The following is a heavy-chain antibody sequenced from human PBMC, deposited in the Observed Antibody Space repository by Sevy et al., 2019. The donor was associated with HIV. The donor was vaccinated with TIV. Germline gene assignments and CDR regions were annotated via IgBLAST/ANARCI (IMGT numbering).Heavy chain of an antibody. CDR1: GDSVSSNSAA. CDR3: ARAGPAGDAFDI. Sequence: QSQTLSLTCAISGDSVSSNSAAWNWIRQSPSRGLEWLGRTYYRSKWYNDYAVSVKSRITINPDTSKNQFSLELNSVTTEDVDVYYCARAGPAGDAFDIWGQGTMVTVSS. J-gene: IGHJ3*02. V-gene: IGHV6-1*01. CDR2: TYYRSKWYN.